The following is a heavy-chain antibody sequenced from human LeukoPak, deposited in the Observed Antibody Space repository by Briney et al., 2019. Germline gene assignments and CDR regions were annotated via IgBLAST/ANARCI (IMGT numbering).Heavy chain of an antibody. CDR1: GYTFTSYD. CDR3: ARAYFDWLLGTLPYYFDY. J-gene: IGHJ4*02. Sequence: ASVKVSCKASGYTFTSYDINWVRQATGQGLEWMGWMNPNSGNTGYAQKFQGRVTMTRNTSISTAYMELSSLRAEDTAVYYCARAYFDWLLGTLPYYFDYWGQGTLVTVSS. V-gene: IGHV1-8*01. D-gene: IGHD3-9*01. CDR2: MNPNSGNT.